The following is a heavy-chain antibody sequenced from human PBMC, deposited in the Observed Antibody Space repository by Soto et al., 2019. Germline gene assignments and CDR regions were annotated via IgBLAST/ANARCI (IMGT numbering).Heavy chain of an antibody. CDR2: ISGSGGGT. CDR3: AQGGYYSSGRLLRYFQH. V-gene: IGHV3-23*01. CDR1: GFTFNIYA. Sequence: EVQLLESGGGLVQPGGSLRLSCAASGFTFNIYAMSWVRQAPGKGLEWVSAISGSGGGTYYADSVEGRFTISRDNSNNTLYLQMSSLRAENKAVYYCAQGGYYSSGRLLRYFQHWGQGTLVTVSS. J-gene: IGHJ1*01. D-gene: IGHD3-22*01.